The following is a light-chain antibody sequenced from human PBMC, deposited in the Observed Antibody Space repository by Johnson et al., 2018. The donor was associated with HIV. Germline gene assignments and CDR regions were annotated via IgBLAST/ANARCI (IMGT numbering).Light chain of an antibody. CDR3: GTWDSRLNVYL. V-gene: IGLV1-51*01. Sequence: QSVLTQPPSVSAAPGQKVTISCSGSSSNIGNNYVSWYQQLPGTAPKLLIYDNNRRPSGISDRFSDSQSGTSATLAITGLQTGDEADYYCGTWDSRLNVYLSGTGTEVTVL. J-gene: IGLJ1*01. CDR1: SSNIGNNY. CDR2: DNN.